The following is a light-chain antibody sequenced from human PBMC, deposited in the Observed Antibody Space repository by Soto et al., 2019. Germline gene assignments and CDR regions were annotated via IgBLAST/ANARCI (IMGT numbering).Light chain of an antibody. CDR2: ATS. J-gene: IGKJ2*01. CDR1: QSVDSTY. V-gene: IGKV3-20*01. Sequence: EIVLTQSQGTLSLSPGERATLSCRASQSVDSTYLAWYQQKPDQSPRLLIYATSTRAAGIPDRFSGSGSGTDFTLTISRLEPDDVAVYYCQQYDTSPPMYTFGQGTK. CDR3: QQYDTSPPMYT.